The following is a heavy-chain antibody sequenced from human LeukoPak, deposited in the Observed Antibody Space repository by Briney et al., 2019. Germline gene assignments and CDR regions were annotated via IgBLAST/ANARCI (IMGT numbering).Heavy chain of an antibody. J-gene: IGHJ4*02. Sequence: GGSLRLSCLTSGFTFSTNAMSWVRQAPGKGLEWISGISGSGASTYYADSVTGRFTISRDNSRNTLYLQMNSLRGDDTAVYYCAKDGPRAAAYYFDYWGQGTLVTVSS. CDR1: GFTFSTNA. CDR3: AKDGPRAAAYYFDY. CDR2: ISGSGAST. V-gene: IGHV3-23*01. D-gene: IGHD6-25*01.